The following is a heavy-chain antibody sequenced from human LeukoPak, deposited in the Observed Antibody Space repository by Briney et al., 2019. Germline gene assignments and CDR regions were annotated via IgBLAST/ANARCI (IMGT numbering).Heavy chain of an antibody. Sequence: GGSLRLSCAASGFTFSSYWMSWVRQAPGKGLEWVANIKQDGSEKYYVDSVKGRFTITRDNTRNSLFLQMYSLRAEDTAVYFCAREDGYCSGGNCYSYFDSWGQGTLVTVSS. J-gene: IGHJ4*02. D-gene: IGHD2-15*01. V-gene: IGHV3-7*01. CDR1: GFTFSSYW. CDR2: IKQDGSEK. CDR3: AREDGYCSGGNCYSYFDS.